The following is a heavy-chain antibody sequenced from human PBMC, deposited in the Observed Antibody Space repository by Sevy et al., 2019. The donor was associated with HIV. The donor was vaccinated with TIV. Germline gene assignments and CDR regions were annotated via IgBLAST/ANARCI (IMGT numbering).Heavy chain of an antibody. CDR2: ISGFGNT. D-gene: IGHD3-22*01. Sequence: LSLTCAASGFTFNTHVMNWVRQAPGKGLEWVSSISGFGNTYYADSVRGRFTISRDNAKNTLYLQMNGLRADDKAVYYCAKVLNPALESMMEVTVRSLKGFDVWGQGTMVTVSS. CDR3: AKVLNPALESMMEVTVRSLKGFDV. J-gene: IGHJ3*01. CDR1: GFTFNTHV. V-gene: IGHV3-23*01.